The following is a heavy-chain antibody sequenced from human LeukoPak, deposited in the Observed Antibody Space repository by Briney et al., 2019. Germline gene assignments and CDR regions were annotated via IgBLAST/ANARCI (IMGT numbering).Heavy chain of an antibody. Sequence: PGGSLRLSCAASGFTFSSYSMNWVRQAPGKGLEWVAVISYDGSNKYYADSVKGRFTISRDNSKNTLYLQMNSLRAEDTAVYYCARDLEITFGGVIVTLAYYGMDVWGQGTTVTVSS. CDR1: GFTFSSYS. CDR3: ARDLEITFGGVIVTLAYYGMDV. CDR2: ISYDGSNK. J-gene: IGHJ6*02. V-gene: IGHV3-30*03. D-gene: IGHD3-16*02.